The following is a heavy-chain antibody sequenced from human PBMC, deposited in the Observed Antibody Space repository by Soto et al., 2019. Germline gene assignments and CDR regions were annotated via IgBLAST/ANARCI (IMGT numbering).Heavy chain of an antibody. J-gene: IGHJ6*02. V-gene: IGHV1-18*01. Sequence: ASVKVSCKASGYTFTSYGISWVRQAPGQGLEWMGWISTDNGNTNYAHNLQGRVTMTTDTSTSTAFMELWGLRSDDTAVYYCARDVPDTALFHYYYGMDAWGQGTTVTVSS. CDR2: ISTDNGNT. CDR1: GYTFTSYG. CDR3: ARDVPDTALFHYYYGMDA. D-gene: IGHD2-21*01.